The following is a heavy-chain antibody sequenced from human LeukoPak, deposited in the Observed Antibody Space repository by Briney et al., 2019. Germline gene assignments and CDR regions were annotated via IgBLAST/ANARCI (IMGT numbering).Heavy chain of an antibody. CDR1: GSSFTSYW. V-gene: IGHV5-51*01. D-gene: IGHD2/OR15-2a*01. J-gene: IGHJ4*02. CDR2: IYPGDSDT. CDR3: ARAGYSNRWDGVDY. Sequence: GESLQISCKGSGSSFTSYWIGWVRQLPGKGLEFMGIIYPGDSDTRYSPSFQGQVTISVDKSINTAYLQWSSLKASDSAMYYCARAGYSNRWDGVDYWGQGTLVTVSS.